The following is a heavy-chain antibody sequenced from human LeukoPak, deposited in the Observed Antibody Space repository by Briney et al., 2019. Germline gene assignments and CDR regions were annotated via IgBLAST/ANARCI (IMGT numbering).Heavy chain of an antibody. CDR1: GYTFTGYY. CDR2: INPNSGGT. J-gene: IGHJ4*02. CDR3: ARGPPNWGYDY. Sequence: EASVKVYCKASGYTFTGYYMHWVRQPPGQGLEWMGRINPNSGGTNYAQKFQGRVTMTRDTSISTAYMELSRLRSEDTAVYYCARGPPNWGYDYWGQGTLVTVSS. D-gene: IGHD7-27*01. V-gene: IGHV1-2*06.